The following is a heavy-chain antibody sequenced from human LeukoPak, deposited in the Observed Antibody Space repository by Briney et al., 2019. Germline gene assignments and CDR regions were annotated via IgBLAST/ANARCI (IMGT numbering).Heavy chain of an antibody. CDR3: ARGSRYYYASDGSPFDF. V-gene: IGHV1-8*01. Sequence: ASVKVSCKASGYTFTSYDVNWVRQATGQGPERMGWMNPTSGNTGYAQEFQGRVTMTRDTSISTAYMELSSLRSEDTAVYYCARGSRYYYASDGSPFDFWGQGTLVTVSS. D-gene: IGHD3-22*01. CDR2: MNPTSGNT. CDR1: GYTFTSYD. J-gene: IGHJ5*01.